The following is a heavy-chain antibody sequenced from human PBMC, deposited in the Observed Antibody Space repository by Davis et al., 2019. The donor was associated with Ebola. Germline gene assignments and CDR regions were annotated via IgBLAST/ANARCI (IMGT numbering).Heavy chain of an antibody. V-gene: IGHV4-59*01. J-gene: IGHJ4*02. Sequence: MPGGSLRLSCTVSGGSISTYYWSWIRQPPGKGLEWIGYLYFRGSTTYNPSHKSRVSISVDTSKNQFSLKLSSVTSADTAVYYCARGLRPFDYWGQGALVTVSS. CDR2: LYFRGST. CDR1: GGSISTYY. CDR3: ARGLRPFDY.